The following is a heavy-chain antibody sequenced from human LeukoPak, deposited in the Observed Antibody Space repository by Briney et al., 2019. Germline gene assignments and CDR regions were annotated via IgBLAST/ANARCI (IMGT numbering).Heavy chain of an antibody. CDR3: AKVRGYYGSGSLDY. J-gene: IGHJ4*02. CDR1: GFTFGDYA. D-gene: IGHD3-10*01. CDR2: ISGSGGST. V-gene: IGHV3-23*01. Sequence: GGSLRLSCTASGFTFGDYAMSWVRQAPGKGLEWVSAISGSGGSTYYADSVKGRFTISRDNSKNTLYLQMNSLRAEDTAVYYCAKVRGYYGSGSLDYWGQGTLVTVSS.